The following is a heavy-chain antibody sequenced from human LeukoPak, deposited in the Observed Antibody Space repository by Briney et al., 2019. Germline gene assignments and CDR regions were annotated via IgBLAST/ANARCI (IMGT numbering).Heavy chain of an antibody. Sequence: SETLSLTCSVSGGSISSSDYYWGWIRQSPGKGLDWIGSISYSGWSYSDPSLKSRATISVDTSKNQFSLKLTSVTAADTAVYYCARQNCTLTSCYDYYHYHMDVWGRGTAVTISS. J-gene: IGHJ6*03. CDR2: ISYSGWS. CDR3: ARQNCTLTSCYDYYHYHMDV. D-gene: IGHD2-2*01. CDR1: GGSISSSDYY. V-gene: IGHV4-39*01.